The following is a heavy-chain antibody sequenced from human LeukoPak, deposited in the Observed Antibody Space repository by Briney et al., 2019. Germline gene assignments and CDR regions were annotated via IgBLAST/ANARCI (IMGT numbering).Heavy chain of an antibody. CDR2: ISAYNGNT. J-gene: IGHJ5*02. Sequence: ASVKVSCKASGYTFTSYGISWVRQAPGQGLEWMGWISAYNGNTNYAQKLQGRVTMTTDTSTSTAYMELSSLRSEDTAVYYCARVVGAVAVGPFDPWGQGTLVTVSS. V-gene: IGHV1-18*04. D-gene: IGHD6-19*01. CDR3: ARVVGAVAVGPFDP. CDR1: GYTFTSYG.